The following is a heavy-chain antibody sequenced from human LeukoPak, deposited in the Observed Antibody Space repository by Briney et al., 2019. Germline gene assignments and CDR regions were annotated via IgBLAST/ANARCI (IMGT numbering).Heavy chain of an antibody. V-gene: IGHV3-30*04. CDR3: ARVDDSSGYYFDY. CDR2: ISYDGSNK. D-gene: IGHD3-22*01. CDR1: GFTFSSYA. J-gene: IGHJ4*02. Sequence: GGSLRLSCAASGFTFSSYAMHWVRQAPGKGLEWVAVISYDGSNKYYADSVKGRFTISRGNSKNTLYLQMNSLRAEDTAVYYCARVDDSSGYYFDYWGQGTLVTVSS.